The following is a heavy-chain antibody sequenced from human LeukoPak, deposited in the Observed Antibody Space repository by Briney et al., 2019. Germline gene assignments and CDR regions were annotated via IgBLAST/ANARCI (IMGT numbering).Heavy chain of an antibody. D-gene: IGHD5-18*01. J-gene: IGHJ4*02. Sequence: GGSLRLSCAASGFTFSSYAMSWVRQAPGKGLEWVSAISGSGGSTYYANSVKGRFTISRDNSKNTLYLQMNSLRAEDTAVYYCAKDGAAWIQLIFDYWGQGTLVTVSS. CDR2: ISGSGGST. CDR3: AKDGAAWIQLIFDY. CDR1: GFTFSSYA. V-gene: IGHV3-23*01.